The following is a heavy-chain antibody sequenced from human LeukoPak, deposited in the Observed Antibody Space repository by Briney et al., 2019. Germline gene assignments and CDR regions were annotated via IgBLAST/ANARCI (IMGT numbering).Heavy chain of an antibody. CDR2: ISSSGSTI. CDR3: ARKGYDFWSGYHKDYYFDY. J-gene: IGHJ4*02. D-gene: IGHD3-3*01. V-gene: IGHV3-48*03. Sequence: QSGGSLRLSCAASGFTVSSNYMSWVRQAPGRGLEWVSYISSSGSTIYYADSVKGRFTISRDNAKNSLYLQMNSLRAEDTAVYYCARKGYDFWSGYHKDYYFDYWGQGTLVTVSS. CDR1: GFTVSSNY.